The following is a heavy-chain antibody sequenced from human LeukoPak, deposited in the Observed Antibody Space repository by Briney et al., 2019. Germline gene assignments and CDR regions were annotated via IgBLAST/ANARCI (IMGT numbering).Heavy chain of an antibody. CDR3: ARDKSVSGNYYFDY. CDR2: IYYSGST. CDR1: GGSISSSSYY. Sequence: PSETLSLTCTVSGGSISSSSYYWGWIRQPPGKGLEWIGSIYYSGSTYYNPSLKSRVTISVDTSKNQFSLKVSSVTAADTAVYYCARDKSVSGNYYFDYWGQGTLVTVSS. V-gene: IGHV4-39*07. D-gene: IGHD1-26*01. J-gene: IGHJ4*02.